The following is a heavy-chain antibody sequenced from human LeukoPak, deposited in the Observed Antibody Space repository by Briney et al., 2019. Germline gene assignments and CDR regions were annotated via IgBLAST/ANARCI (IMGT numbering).Heavy chain of an antibody. CDR3: AKDQSAVVIATTADY. D-gene: IGHD2-21*01. CDR1: GFTFSSYA. Sequence: GGSLRLSCAASGFTFSSYAMSWVRQAQGKGLEWVSAISGSGGSTYYADSVKGRFTISRDNSKNTLYLQMNSLRAEDTAVYYCAKDQSAVVIATTADYWGQGTLVTVSS. J-gene: IGHJ4*02. CDR2: ISGSGGST. V-gene: IGHV3-23*01.